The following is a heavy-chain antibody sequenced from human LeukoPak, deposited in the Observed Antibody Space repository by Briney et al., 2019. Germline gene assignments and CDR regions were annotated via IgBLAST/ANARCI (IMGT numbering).Heavy chain of an antibody. Sequence: GGSLRLSCAASGFTFSSYALSWVRQAPGKGLEGVAAINGSGGSKYYPDSVKGRCTIARDNSKNTLYLQINSLRAEDKAVYYCAKVGYSSGWGPSPPKSFDPWGEETLVTVSS. J-gene: IGHJ5*02. CDR1: GFTFSSYA. CDR2: INGSGGSK. D-gene: IGHD6-19*01. CDR3: AKVGYSSGWGPSPPKSFDP. V-gene: IGHV3-23*01.